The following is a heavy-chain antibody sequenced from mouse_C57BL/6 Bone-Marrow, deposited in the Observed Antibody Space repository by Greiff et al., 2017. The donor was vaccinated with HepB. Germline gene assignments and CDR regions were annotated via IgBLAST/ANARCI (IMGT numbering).Heavy chain of an antibody. CDR3: TTYVYDGYPYYFDY. D-gene: IGHD2-3*01. Sequence: EVQLQQSGAELVRPGASVKLSCTASGFNIQDDYMHWVKQRPEQGLEWIGWIDPENGDTEYASKFQGKATITADTSSNTAYLQLSSLTSEDTAVYYCTTYVYDGYPYYFDYWGQGTTLTVSS. CDR1: GFNIQDDY. V-gene: IGHV14-4*01. CDR2: IDPENGDT. J-gene: IGHJ2*01.